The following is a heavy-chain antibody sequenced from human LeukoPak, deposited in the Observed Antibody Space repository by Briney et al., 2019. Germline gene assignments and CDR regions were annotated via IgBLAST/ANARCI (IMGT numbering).Heavy chain of an antibody. CDR1: GFTFSSYG. CDR3: ARVIVGATGSDY. D-gene: IGHD1-26*01. Sequence: GVLRLSCAASGFTFSSYGMHWVRQPPGKGLVWVSRINTDGDNIQYADSVKGRFIISRDNAKNTLYLQMNGLRAEDTAVYYCARVIVGATGSDYWGQGTLVTVSS. CDR2: INTDGDNI. J-gene: IGHJ4*02. V-gene: IGHV3-74*03.